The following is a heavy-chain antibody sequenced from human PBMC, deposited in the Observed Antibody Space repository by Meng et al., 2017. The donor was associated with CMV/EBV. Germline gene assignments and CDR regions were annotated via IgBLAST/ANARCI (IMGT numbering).Heavy chain of an antibody. CDR3: AKDESNGYTDY. V-gene: IGHV1-2*02. J-gene: IGHJ4*02. CDR2: INPNNRDT. D-gene: IGHD5-18*01. Sequence: CTASGYTFSGYCIHWIRQAPGQRLEWMGWINPNNRDTKYAERFQGRVTMTRDTSTNTVYMELDSLRFVDTAIYYCAKDESNGYTDYWGPGTLVTVSS. CDR1: GYTFSGYC.